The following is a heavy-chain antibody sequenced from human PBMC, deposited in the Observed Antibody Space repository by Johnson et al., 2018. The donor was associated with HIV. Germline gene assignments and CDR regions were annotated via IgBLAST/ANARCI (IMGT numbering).Heavy chain of an antibody. Sequence: QVQLVDSGGGLVQPGGSLRLSCAASGFTFSSYGMHWVRQAPGKGLEWVAVIGYDGSNEHYADSVKGRFTISRDNSKNTHYLHMTSLRADDTAVDYCAREKTTGWYDDAFDIWGHGTMVTVSS. CDR1: GFTFSSYG. D-gene: IGHD6-19*01. V-gene: IGHV3-33*08. J-gene: IGHJ3*02. CDR3: AREKTTGWYDDAFDI. CDR2: IGYDGSNE.